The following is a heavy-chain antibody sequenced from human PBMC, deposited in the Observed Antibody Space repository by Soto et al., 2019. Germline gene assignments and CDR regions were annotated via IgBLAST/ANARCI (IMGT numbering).Heavy chain of an antibody. CDR3: ARDSGSSKYGLDV. Sequence: QVQLVESGGGLVKPGGSLRLSCVASGFSISDDYMTWIRQAPGKGLEWVSHISSSSIYTSYAHPVKGRFTISRDNAKNALYLQMNRLTSADTAVYYCARDSGSSKYGLDVWGQGTTVIVSS. V-gene: IGHV3-11*06. D-gene: IGHD6-13*01. CDR2: ISSSSIYT. J-gene: IGHJ6*02. CDR1: GFSISDDY.